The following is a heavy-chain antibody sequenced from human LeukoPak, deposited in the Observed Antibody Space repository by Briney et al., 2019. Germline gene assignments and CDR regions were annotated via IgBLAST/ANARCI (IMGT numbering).Heavy chain of an antibody. D-gene: IGHD1-26*01. Sequence: GGCLRLSCAASGFTFSRDWMHWVRQAPGKRLVWVSRITSDGSDISYADSVKGRFTISRDNAKNTVYLQMNSLRAEDTAVYYCARGSLGDGSLLIDYWGQGTPVTVSS. CDR2: ITSDGSDI. CDR1: GFTFSRDW. V-gene: IGHV3-74*01. J-gene: IGHJ4*02. CDR3: ARGSLGDGSLLIDY.